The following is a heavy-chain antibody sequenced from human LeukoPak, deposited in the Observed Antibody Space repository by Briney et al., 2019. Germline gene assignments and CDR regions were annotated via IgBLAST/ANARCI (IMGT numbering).Heavy chain of an antibody. CDR3: ARHRRGCSGGSCYSGGVDY. J-gene: IGHJ4*02. CDR1: GYIFPNYW. CDR2: IYPGDSDT. V-gene: IGHV5-51*01. D-gene: IGHD2-15*01. Sequence: GESLKISCKGSGYIFPNYWIGWVRQMPGKGLEWMGIIYPGDSDTRYSPSFQGQVTISADKSISTAYLQWSSLKASDTAMYYCARHRRGCSGGSCYSGGVDYWGQGTLITVSS.